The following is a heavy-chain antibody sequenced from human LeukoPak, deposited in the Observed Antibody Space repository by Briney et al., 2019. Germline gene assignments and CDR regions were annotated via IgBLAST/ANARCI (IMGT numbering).Heavy chain of an antibody. CDR1: GFTFSSYA. Sequence: GGSLRLSCAASGFTFSSYAMSWVRQAPGKGLEWVSAISGSGGSTYYADSVKGRFTISRDNSKNTLYLQMNSLRAEDTAVYYCAKGFVAAAGSPGYYFDYWGQGTLVTVSS. V-gene: IGHV3-23*01. J-gene: IGHJ4*02. D-gene: IGHD6-13*01. CDR2: ISGSGGST. CDR3: AKGFVAAAGSPGYYFDY.